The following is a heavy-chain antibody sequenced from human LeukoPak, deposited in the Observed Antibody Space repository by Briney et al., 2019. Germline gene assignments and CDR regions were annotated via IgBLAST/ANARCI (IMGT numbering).Heavy chain of an antibody. CDR1: AGSISGFF. CDR3: ARTYRYGSFPVYHFYMDV. D-gene: IGHD5-18*01. J-gene: IGHJ6*03. Sequence: SETLSLTCTVSAGSISGFFWSWIRQHPGEGLEWLGYISYSGSTNYNPSLKSRVTISADTSKNQVSLKLSSVTAADTAVYYCARTYRYGSFPVYHFYMDVWGKGTTVTVSS. CDR2: ISYSGST. V-gene: IGHV4-59*01.